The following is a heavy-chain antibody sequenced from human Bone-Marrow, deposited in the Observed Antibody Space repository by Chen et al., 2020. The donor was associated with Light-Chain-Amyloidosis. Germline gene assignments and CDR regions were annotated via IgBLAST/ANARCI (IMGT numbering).Heavy chain of an antibody. D-gene: IGHD3-22*01. Sequence: QVQLQESGPGLVKPSQTLSLTCTVSGGPISSDDHYWNWIRQPPGKGLEWIGNIYSPGGADYNPSLGGRVTVSVDTSKNQFSLRLTSVTAADTAVYYCARSAGSSSYYFSRFDHWGQGALVTVSS. V-gene: IGHV4-30-4*01. CDR2: IYSPGGA. CDR1: GGPISSDDHY. CDR3: ARSAGSSSYYFSRFDH. J-gene: IGHJ4*02.